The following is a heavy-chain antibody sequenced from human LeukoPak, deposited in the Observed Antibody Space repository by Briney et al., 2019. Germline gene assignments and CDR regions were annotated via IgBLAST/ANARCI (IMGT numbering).Heavy chain of an antibody. CDR1: GFTFSSYG. J-gene: IGHJ4*02. Sequence: PGGSLRLSCAASGFTFSSYGMHWVRQAPGKGLEWVAVISYDGSIKYYADSAKGRFAISRDSSQNTLYLQMSSLRSEDTAVYYCARDGDLGVVVVATTDVAYYFDYWGQGTLVTVSS. D-gene: IGHD2-15*01. CDR2: ISYDGSIK. V-gene: IGHV3-30*03. CDR3: ARDGDLGVVVVATTDVAYYFDY.